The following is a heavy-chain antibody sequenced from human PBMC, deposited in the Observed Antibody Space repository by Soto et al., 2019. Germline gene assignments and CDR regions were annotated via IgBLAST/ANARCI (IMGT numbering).Heavy chain of an antibody. V-gene: IGHV3-66*01. Sequence: EVQLVESGGGLVQPGGSLRLSCAASGLIVSSNHMNWVRQAPGKGLEWVSLIYSGGSTYYADSVKGRFTISRDNSKNTRYLQMSSLRVEDTAVYYCARRQNEVPVVDCWCQGTLVTVSS. J-gene: IGHJ4*02. CDR1: GLIVSSNH. D-gene: IGHD1-1*01. CDR2: IYSGGST. CDR3: ARRQNEVPVVDC.